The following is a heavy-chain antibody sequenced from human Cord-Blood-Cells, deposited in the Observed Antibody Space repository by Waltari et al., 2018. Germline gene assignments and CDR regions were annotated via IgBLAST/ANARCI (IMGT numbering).Heavy chain of an antibody. Sequence: EVQLLESGGGLVQPGGSLRLSCAASGFTFSSYAMSWVRQAPGKGLEWVSAISGRGGSTYYADSVKGRFTISRDNSKNTLYLQMNSLRAEDTAVYYCAKGWYSSSWYTVDYWGQGTLVTVSS. V-gene: IGHV3-23*01. D-gene: IGHD6-13*01. J-gene: IGHJ4*02. CDR2: ISGRGGST. CDR1: GFTFSSYA. CDR3: AKGWYSSSWYTVDY.